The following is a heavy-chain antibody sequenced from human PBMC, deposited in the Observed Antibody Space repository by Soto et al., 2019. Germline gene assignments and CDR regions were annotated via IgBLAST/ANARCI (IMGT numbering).Heavy chain of an antibody. D-gene: IGHD4-4*01. J-gene: IGHJ3*01. CDR2: INPNGGST. Sequence: ASVKVSCKASGYTFTNYYIDWVRQAPGQGLEWMGIINPNGGSTMYAQKFQGRVTMTRDTSTSTVYMELSSLRSEDTAVYYCARAAWSTETNRLYDVFDVWGQGTMVTVSS. CDR1: GYTFTNYY. V-gene: IGHV1-46*03. CDR3: ARAAWSTETNRLYDVFDV.